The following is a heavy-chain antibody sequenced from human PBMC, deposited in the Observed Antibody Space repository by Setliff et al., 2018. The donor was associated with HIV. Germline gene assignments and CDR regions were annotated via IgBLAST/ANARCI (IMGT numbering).Heavy chain of an antibody. CDR1: GGSFSDNY. J-gene: IGHJ4*02. CDR3: ARGLPYTVTTNYVGELTHFDY. CDR2: INHSGRT. D-gene: IGHD4-4*01. V-gene: IGHV4-34*01. Sequence: PSETLSLTCAVYGGSFSDNYWSWIRQSPGKGLEWIGEINHSGRTKYSPSLRSRVSISVDTSKSQFSLTLNSVTAADTAMYNCARGLPYTVTTNYVGELTHFDYWGQGTLVTVSS.